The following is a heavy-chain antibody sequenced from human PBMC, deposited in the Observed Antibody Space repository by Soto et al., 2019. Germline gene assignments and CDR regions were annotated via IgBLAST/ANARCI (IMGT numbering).Heavy chain of an antibody. J-gene: IGHJ4*02. V-gene: IGHV3-30*18. Sequence: PGGSLRLSCAASGFTFNIYGMHWVRQAPDKGLEWVALISYDGSNQYYADSVKGRFTISGDNSKNTPFLQMNSLRADDTAVYYCAKDQASGQGSFDSWGQGTLVTVSS. CDR3: AKDQASGQGSFDS. CDR1: GFTFNIYG. CDR2: ISYDGSNQ.